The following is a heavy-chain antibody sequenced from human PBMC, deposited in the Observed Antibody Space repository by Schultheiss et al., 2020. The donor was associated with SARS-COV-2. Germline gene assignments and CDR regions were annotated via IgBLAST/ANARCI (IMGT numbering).Heavy chain of an antibody. CDR3: ARDNLYGGMDV. CDR2: INHSGST. CDR1: GGSISSSNW. D-gene: IGHD4-17*01. J-gene: IGHJ6*02. Sequence: SETLSLTCAVSGGSISSSNWWSWVRQPPGKGLEWIGEINHSGSTNYNPSLKSRVTISVDTSKNQFSLKLSSVTAADTAVYYCARDNLYGGMDVWGQGTTVTVSS. V-gene: IGHV4-4*02.